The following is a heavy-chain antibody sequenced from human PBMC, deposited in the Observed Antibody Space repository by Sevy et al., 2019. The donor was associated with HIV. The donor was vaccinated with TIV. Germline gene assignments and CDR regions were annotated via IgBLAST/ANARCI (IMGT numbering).Heavy chain of an antibody. J-gene: IGHJ4*02. V-gene: IGHV3-9*01. CDR2: ITWDGGRT. D-gene: IGHD3-9*01. Sequence: GGSLRLSCTASGFEFDDYAMHWVRQPPGKGLEWVSGITWDGGRTGYADSVKGRFIISRDNTKSSLYLQMNSLRAEDTALYYCAKDLRRGDILTGYLNYWGQGILVTVSS. CDR3: AKDLRRGDILTGYLNY. CDR1: GFEFDDYA.